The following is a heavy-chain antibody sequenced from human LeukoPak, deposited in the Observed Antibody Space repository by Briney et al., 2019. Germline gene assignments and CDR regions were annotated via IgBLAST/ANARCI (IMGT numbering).Heavy chain of an antibody. Sequence: GGSLRLSCAASGFTFTSAWMTWVRQAPGKGLEWVGRIKSEADDGTSDYATAVKGRFIISRNDSDNTLYLQMNSLKTEDTAMYYCCTPSGATALSPSFGLWGQGTLVTVSS. CDR3: CTPSGATALSPSFGL. CDR2: IKSEADDGTS. D-gene: IGHD3-10*01. CDR1: GFTFTSAW. J-gene: IGHJ4*02. V-gene: IGHV3-15*01.